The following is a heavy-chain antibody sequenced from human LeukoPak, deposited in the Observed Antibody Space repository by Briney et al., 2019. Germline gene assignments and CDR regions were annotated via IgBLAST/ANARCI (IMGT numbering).Heavy chain of an antibody. V-gene: IGHV1-3*01. CDR3: ARDSRGSSGWHKYHY. D-gene: IGHD6-19*01. J-gene: IGHJ4*02. CDR1: GYTFTSYA. CDR2: INAGNGNT. Sequence: GASVKVSCKASGYTFTSYAMHWVRQAPGQRLEWMGWINAGNGNTKYSQKFQGRVTITRDTSASTAYMELSSLRSEDTAVYYCARDSRGSSGWHKYHYWGQGTLVTVSS.